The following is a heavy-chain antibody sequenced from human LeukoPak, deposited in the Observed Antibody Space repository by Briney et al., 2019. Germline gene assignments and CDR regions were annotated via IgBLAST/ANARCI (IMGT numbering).Heavy chain of an antibody. V-gene: IGHV3-30*18. D-gene: IGHD6-19*01. J-gene: IGHJ4*02. Sequence: PGGSLRLSCAASGFIFSTYGFHWVRQAPGEGLEWVAVISYDGSDTYYADSVKGRFTISRDNSKNTVFLQMNSLRAEDTAVYYCANARSSGWYESGYWGQGTMVTVSS. CDR1: GFIFSTYG. CDR3: ANARSSGWYESGY. CDR2: ISYDGSDT.